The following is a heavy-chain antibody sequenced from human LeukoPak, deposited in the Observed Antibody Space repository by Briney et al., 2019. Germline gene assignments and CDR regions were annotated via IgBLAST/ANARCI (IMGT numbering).Heavy chain of an antibody. D-gene: IGHD5-12*01. CDR3: ARAVDIVATYFDY. Sequence: ASVKVSCKASGYIFTDYYMHWVRQAPGQELGWMGRINPNSGGTNYAQKFQGRVTMTRDTSISTAYMELSSLRSEDTAVYYCARAVDIVATYFDYWGQGTLVTVSS. CDR1: GYIFTDYY. CDR2: INPNSGGT. J-gene: IGHJ4*02. V-gene: IGHV1/OR15-1*04.